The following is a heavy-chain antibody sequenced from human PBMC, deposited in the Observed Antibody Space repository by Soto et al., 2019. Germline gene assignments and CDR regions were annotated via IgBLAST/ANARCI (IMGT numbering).Heavy chain of an antibody. V-gene: IGHV1-18*01. CDR3: ARDSQYSTSWQRFDS. J-gene: IGHJ4*02. D-gene: IGHD6-13*01. CDR2: VNTYNGNP. CDR1: GYTFTNYA. Sequence: QVQLVQSGGELKKPGASVKVSCKASGYTFTNYAISWVRQAPGRGLEWMGWVNTYNGNPNYAQIFQGRVTMTTDTSTGTAYMDLRSLKADDSAIYYFARDSQYSTSWQRFDSWGQGTLVTVSS.